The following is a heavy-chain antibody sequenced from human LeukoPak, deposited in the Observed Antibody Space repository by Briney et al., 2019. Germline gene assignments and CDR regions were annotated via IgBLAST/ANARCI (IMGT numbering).Heavy chain of an antibody. CDR2: IYYTGST. V-gene: IGHV4-59*01. CDR3: AREVPGD. J-gene: IGHJ4*02. Sequence: SETLSLTCTVSGGSISSFYWSWIRQSTRKGLEWIGYIYYTGSTHYNPSVKGRVTISADTSKNQISLRLSSVTAADTAAYYCAREVPGDWGQGTLVTVSS. CDR1: GGSISSFY.